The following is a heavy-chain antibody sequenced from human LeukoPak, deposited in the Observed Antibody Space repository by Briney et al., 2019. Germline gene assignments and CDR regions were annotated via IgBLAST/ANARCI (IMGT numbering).Heavy chain of an antibody. Sequence: SETLSLTCAVCGGSLSGYYWSWIRQPPGKGLEWIGEINHSGSTNYNPSLKSRVAISVDTSKNQFSLKLSSVTAADTAVHYCARVLRFLEWLGRAIWFDPWGQGTLVTVSS. CDR3: ARVLRFLEWLGRAIWFDP. CDR2: INHSGST. J-gene: IGHJ5*02. D-gene: IGHD3-3*01. CDR1: GGSLSGYY. V-gene: IGHV4-34*01.